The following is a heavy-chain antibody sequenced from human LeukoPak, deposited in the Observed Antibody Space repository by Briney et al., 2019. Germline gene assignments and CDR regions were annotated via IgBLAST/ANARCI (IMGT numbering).Heavy chain of an antibody. CDR1: GFTFSTYA. V-gene: IGHV3-23*01. J-gene: IGHJ4*02. CDR2: VRGSGTRT. Sequence: GGSLRLSCAASGFTFSTYAMSWVRQAPGKGLEWVSGVRGSGTRTDYADSVKGRFTISRDNSKHTLYLQMNSLRAEDTAIYYCAKTSHANSGYDSPFDYRGQGTLVTVSS. CDR3: AKTSHANSGYDSPFDY. D-gene: IGHD5-12*01.